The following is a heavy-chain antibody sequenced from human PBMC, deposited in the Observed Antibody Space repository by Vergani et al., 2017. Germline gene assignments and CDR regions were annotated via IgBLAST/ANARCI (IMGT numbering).Heavy chain of an antibody. V-gene: IGHV4-31*03. D-gene: IGHD2-21*01. CDR2: IYYTGNT. Sequence: VQLQESGPGLVKPSQTLSLTCTVSGGSINSGGYYWSWIRQHPVKGLEWIGYIYYTGNTYYNPSLKSRVTISTDTSKQRFSLNLSSVTAADTAFYYCARGNCGVNCPKYNWLAPWGRGILVTVSS. CDR1: GGSINSGGYY. J-gene: IGHJ5*02. CDR3: ARGNCGVNCPKYNWLAP.